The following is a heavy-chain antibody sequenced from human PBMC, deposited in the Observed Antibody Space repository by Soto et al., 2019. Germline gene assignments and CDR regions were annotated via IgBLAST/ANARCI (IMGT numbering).Heavy chain of an antibody. J-gene: IGHJ6*01. CDR2: IYYTGTT. D-gene: IGHD2-15*01. Sequence: SETLSPTCSVSAGSIDSTNYYWTWLRQLPGKGPEWIGNIYYTGTTFYNPSLKSRLTISMDTSRNQFSLQLTSVTAADTAVYFCARDQGYRDFFTASLYYYHMDVWGQGTTVTVSS. V-gene: IGHV4-30-4*01. CDR1: AGSIDSTNYY. CDR3: ARDQGYRDFFTASLYYYHMDV.